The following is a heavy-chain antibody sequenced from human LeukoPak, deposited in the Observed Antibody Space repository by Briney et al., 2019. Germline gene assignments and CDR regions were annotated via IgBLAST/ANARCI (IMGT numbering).Heavy chain of an antibody. CDR2: IIPIFGTV. Sequence: ASVNVSCKASGGTFISYAISWVRQAPGQGLEWMGGIIPIFGTVNYAQKFQGRVTITADESTSTAYMELSSLRSEDTAVYYCASASYYHDSSGYPRTYYFDYWGQGTLVTVSS. J-gene: IGHJ4*02. V-gene: IGHV1-69*01. CDR3: ASASYYHDSSGYPRTYYFDY. CDR1: GGTFISYA. D-gene: IGHD3-22*01.